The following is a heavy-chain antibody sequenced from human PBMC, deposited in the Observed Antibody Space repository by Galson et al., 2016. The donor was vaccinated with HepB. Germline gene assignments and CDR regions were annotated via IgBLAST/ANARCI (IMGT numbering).Heavy chain of an antibody. V-gene: IGHV3-7*03. CDR2: IKGDGSEM. CDR3: AVAAGYSSDY. D-gene: IGHD2-15*01. J-gene: IGHJ4*02. Sequence: SWVRQAPGKGLEWLANIKGDGSEMYYVDSVKGRFTISRDRVEKSLSLQMNSLSAEDTAIHYWAVAAGYSSDYWGQGTLVIVSS.